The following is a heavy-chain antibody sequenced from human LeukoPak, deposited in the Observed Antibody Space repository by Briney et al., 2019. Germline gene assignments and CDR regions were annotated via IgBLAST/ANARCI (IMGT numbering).Heavy chain of an antibody. Sequence: ASVKVSCKASGYTFTSYGISWVRQAPGQGLEWMGWISAYNGNTNYAQKLQGRVTMTTDTSTSTAYMELRSLRSDDTAVYYCARGGAHCSGGSCYSDYYYGMDVWGKGTTVTVSS. D-gene: IGHD2-15*01. CDR3: ARGGAHCSGGSCYSDYYYGMDV. CDR2: ISAYNGNT. CDR1: GYTFTSYG. J-gene: IGHJ6*04. V-gene: IGHV1-18*04.